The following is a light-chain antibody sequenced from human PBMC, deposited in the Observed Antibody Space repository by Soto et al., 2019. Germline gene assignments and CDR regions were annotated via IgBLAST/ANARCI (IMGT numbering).Light chain of an antibody. CDR1: QSVSSH. CDR3: QPYNSWPPWT. Sequence: ELVLTQSPVTLSVSPGERATLSCMASQSVSSHLAWYQQKPGQAPRLLIYGASTRATGIPARFSGSGSGTEFTLTISSLQSEDFAVYYCQPYNSWPPWTFSPGTKVDIK. CDR2: GAS. V-gene: IGKV3-15*01. J-gene: IGKJ1*01.